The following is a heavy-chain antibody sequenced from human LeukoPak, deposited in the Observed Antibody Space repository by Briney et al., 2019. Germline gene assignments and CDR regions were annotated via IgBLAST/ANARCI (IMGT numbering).Heavy chain of an antibody. CDR1: GYTFTSYY. J-gene: IGHJ4*02. CDR2: INPNSGGT. V-gene: IGHV1-2*02. CDR3: ARELGSGYYRYFDY. Sequence: ASVKVSCKASGYTFTSYYIHWVRQAPGQGREWMGWINPNSGGTNFAQKFQGRVSMTRDTSISTAYMELSRLRSDDTAVYYCARELGSGYYRYFDYWGQGTLVTVSS. D-gene: IGHD3-22*01.